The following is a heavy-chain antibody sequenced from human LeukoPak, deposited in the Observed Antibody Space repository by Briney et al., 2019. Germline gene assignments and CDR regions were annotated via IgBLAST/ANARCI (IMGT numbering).Heavy chain of an antibody. D-gene: IGHD6-19*01. CDR1: GFTLSDSD. V-gene: IGHV3-53*01. Sequence: GGSLRLSCVVSGFTLSDSDMNWLRQAPGKGLEYVSFLSRGGTTNYADFVEDRFTVSRDNSKNILYLQMNRLRAEDTAVYYCAKDRQPDNGWDLDYWGQGTLVTVST. J-gene: IGHJ4*02. CDR2: LSRGGTT. CDR3: AKDRQPDNGWDLDY.